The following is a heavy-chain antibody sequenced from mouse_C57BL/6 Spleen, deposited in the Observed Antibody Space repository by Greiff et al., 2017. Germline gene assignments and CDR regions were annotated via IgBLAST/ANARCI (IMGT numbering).Heavy chain of an antibody. D-gene: IGHD2-4*01. Sequence: VQLQQSGAELMKPGASVKLSCKASGYTFTGYWIEWVKQRPGHGLEWIGEILPGSGSTNYNEKFKGKATFTADTSSTTAYMQLSNLTAEDSAIYCCAKGYDSCYFDCWGTGTTLTVSS. CDR1: GYTFTGYW. CDR3: AKGYDSCYFDC. J-gene: IGHJ2*01. V-gene: IGHV1-9*01. CDR2: ILPGSGST.